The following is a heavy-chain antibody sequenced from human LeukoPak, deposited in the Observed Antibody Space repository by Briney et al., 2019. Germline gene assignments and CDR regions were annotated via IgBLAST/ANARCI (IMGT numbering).Heavy chain of an antibody. Sequence: PSVTLSLTCTVSGGSISSSSYYWGWIRQPPGKGLEWIGSIYYSGSTYYNPSLKSRVTISVDTSKNQFSLKLSSVTAADTAVYYCARRYCSGGSCYSDNWFDPWGQGTLVTVSS. CDR3: ARRYCSGGSCYSDNWFDP. CDR2: IYYSGST. D-gene: IGHD2-15*01. CDR1: GGSISSSSYY. J-gene: IGHJ5*02. V-gene: IGHV4-39*01.